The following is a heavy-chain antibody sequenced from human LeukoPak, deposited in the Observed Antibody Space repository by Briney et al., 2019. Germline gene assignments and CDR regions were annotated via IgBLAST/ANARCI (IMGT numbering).Heavy chain of an antibody. D-gene: IGHD6-19*01. CDR1: GGSINRGTHY. V-gene: IGHV4-61*02. CDR3: ARVYSSGWYQWFDP. J-gene: IGHJ5*02. CDR2: VYTTGNT. Sequence: SETLSLTCSVSGGSINRGTHYWSWIRQPAGKGLEWIGRVYTTGNTNYNPSLWSRVTITADTSKNQFSLKLNSVTAADTAIYHCARVYSSGWYQWFDPWGQGILVTVSS.